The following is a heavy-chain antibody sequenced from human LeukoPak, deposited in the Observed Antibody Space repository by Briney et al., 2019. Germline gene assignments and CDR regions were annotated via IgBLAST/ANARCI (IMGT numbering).Heavy chain of an antibody. CDR3: ARSSDYAGGNFDY. CDR1: GYTFTRYD. CDR2: MNPNSGNT. V-gene: IGHV1-8*01. D-gene: IGHD5-12*01. Sequence: GASVKVSCKASGYTFTRYDINWVRQATGQGLEWMGWMNPNSGNTGYAQKFQGRVTMTRNTSISTAYMELSSLRSEDTAVYYCARSSDYAGGNFDYWGQGTLVTVSS. J-gene: IGHJ4*02.